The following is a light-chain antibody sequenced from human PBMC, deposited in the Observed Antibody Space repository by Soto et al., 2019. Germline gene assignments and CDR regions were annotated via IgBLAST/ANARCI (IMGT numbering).Light chain of an antibody. CDR1: QSVSTN. CDR3: QQYNNWPLT. CDR2: GTS. J-gene: IGKJ4*01. Sequence: ETVMTQSPATLSVSPGERSTLSCSASQSVSTNLAWYQQKPGQAPRHLIYGTSTRATGIPARFSGSGSGTEFTLTISSLQSEDFSVYYCQQYNNWPLTFGGGTRVEIK. V-gene: IGKV3-15*01.